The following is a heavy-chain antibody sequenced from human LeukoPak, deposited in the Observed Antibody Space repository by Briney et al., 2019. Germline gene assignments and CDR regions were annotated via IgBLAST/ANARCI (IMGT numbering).Heavy chain of an antibody. D-gene: IGHD3-10*01. CDR1: GFTFSSYG. V-gene: IGHV3-30*18. Sequence: GGSLRLSCAASGFTFSSYGMHWVRQAPGKGLEWVAVISYDGSNKYYADSVKGRFTISRDNSKNALYLQMNSLRAEDTAVYYCAKDVFSTGSLDIWGQGTMVTVSS. CDR3: AKDVFSTGSLDI. CDR2: ISYDGSNK. J-gene: IGHJ3*02.